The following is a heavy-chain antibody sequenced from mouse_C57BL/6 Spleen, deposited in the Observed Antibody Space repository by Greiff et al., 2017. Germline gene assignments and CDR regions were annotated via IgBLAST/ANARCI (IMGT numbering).Heavy chain of an antibody. J-gene: IGHJ4*01. CDR2: IWRGGST. V-gene: IGHV2-5*01. CDR1: GFSLTSYG. CDR3: AKRGDGYYYAMDY. D-gene: IGHD2-3*01. Sequence: VQLQESGPGLVQPSQSLSITCTVSGFSLTSYGVHWVRQSPGKGLEWLGVIWRGGSTDYNAAFMSRLSITKDNSKSQVFFKMNSLQADDTAIYYCAKRGDGYYYAMDYWGQGTSVTVSS.